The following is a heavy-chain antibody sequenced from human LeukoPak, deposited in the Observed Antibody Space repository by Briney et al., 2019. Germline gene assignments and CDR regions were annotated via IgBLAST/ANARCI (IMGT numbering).Heavy chain of an antibody. CDR1: GFMFSSNW. V-gene: IGHV3-7*03. CDR3: AKEGRSLQTY. CDR2: IKEDGTET. D-gene: IGHD5-24*01. J-gene: IGHJ4*02. Sequence: GGSLRPSCAAPGFMFSSNWMSWVRLAPGKGLEWVANIKEDGTETYYVDSVKGRFTISRDNAKNSLYLQMNSLRVEDTAVYYCAKEGRSLQTYWGQGTLVTVSS.